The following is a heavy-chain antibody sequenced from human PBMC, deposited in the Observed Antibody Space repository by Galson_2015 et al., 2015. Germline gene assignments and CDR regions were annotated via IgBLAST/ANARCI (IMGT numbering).Heavy chain of an antibody. J-gene: IGHJ4*02. CDR3: ARAGEAGTEGGGGGWGLN. CDR1: GGTFSSYA. Sequence: SVKVSCKASGGTFSSYAISWVRQAPGQGLEWMGGIIPIFGTANYAQKFQGRVTITADESTSTAYMELSSLRSEDTAVYYCARAGEAGTEGGGGGWGLNWGQGTLVTVSS. V-gene: IGHV1-69*13. D-gene: IGHD3-10*01. CDR2: IIPIFGTA.